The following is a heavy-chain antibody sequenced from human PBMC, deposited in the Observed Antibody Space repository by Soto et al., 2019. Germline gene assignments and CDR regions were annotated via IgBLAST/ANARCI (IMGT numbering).Heavy chain of an antibody. Sequence: GGSLRLSCAASGFTFSSYSMNWVRQAPGKGLEWVSSISSSSYIYYADSVKGRFTISRDNAKNSLYLQMNSLGAEDTAVYYCARDAVVVAGHDWFDPWGQGTLVTVSS. CDR1: GFTFSSYS. D-gene: IGHD6-19*01. J-gene: IGHJ5*02. CDR3: ARDAVVVAGHDWFDP. CDR2: ISSSSYI. V-gene: IGHV3-21*01.